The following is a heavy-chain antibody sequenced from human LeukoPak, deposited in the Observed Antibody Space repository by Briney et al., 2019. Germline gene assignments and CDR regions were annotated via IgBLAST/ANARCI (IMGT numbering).Heavy chain of an antibody. V-gene: IGHV3-7*01. J-gene: IGHJ4*02. D-gene: IGHD3-10*01. CDR2: IKQDGSEK. Sequence: GGSLRLSCAASGFTVTDAWMNWVRQAPGKGLEWVANIKQDGSEKYYVDSVKGRFTISRDNAKNSLYLQMSSLRAEDTAVYYCARDRMVRGVTRYYFDYWGQGTLVTVSS. CDR3: ARDRMVRGVTRYYFDY. CDR1: GFTVTDAW.